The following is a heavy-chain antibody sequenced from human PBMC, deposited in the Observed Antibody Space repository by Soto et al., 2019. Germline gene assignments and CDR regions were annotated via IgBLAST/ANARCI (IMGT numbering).Heavy chain of an antibody. Sequence: GESLKISCKASGYSFTNYWIGWVRQMPGKGLEWMGTIYPGDSDTRYSPSFQGQVTFSVDKSINTAYLHWTSLKASDTAIYYCAIHHPPDSSDWYNWGQGTLVTVSS. V-gene: IGHV5-51*01. CDR1: GYSFTNYW. CDR2: IYPGDSDT. D-gene: IGHD6-19*01. J-gene: IGHJ4*02. CDR3: AIHHPPDSSDWYN.